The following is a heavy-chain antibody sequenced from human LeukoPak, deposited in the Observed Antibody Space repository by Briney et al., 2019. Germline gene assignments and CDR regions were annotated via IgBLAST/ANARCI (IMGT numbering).Heavy chain of an antibody. CDR3: ARDEWGDAFDI. CDR1: VFTFSSYS. V-gene: IGHV3-21*01. CDR2: ISSSSSYI. D-gene: IGHD1-26*01. Sequence: GGSLRLSCAASVFTFSSYSMNWVRQAPGKGLEWVSSISSSSSYIHSADSVRGRFTISRDNAKNSLFLQMNSLRAEDTAVYYCARDEWGDAFDIWGQGIMVTVFS. J-gene: IGHJ3*02.